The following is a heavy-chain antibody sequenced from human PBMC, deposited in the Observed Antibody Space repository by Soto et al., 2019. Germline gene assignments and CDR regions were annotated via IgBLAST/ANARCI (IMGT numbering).Heavy chain of an antibody. CDR3: TTTVVLDCGMDV. CDR2: IYSGGST. CDR1: GFTVSSNY. J-gene: IGHJ6*02. V-gene: IGHV3-53*01. D-gene: IGHD4-17*01. Sequence: EVQLVESGGGLIQPGGSLRLSCAASGFTVSSNYMSWVRQAPGKGLEWVSVIYSGGSTYYADSVKGRFTISRDNSKNTLYLQMNSLRAEDTAVYYCTTTVVLDCGMDVWGQGTTVTVSS.